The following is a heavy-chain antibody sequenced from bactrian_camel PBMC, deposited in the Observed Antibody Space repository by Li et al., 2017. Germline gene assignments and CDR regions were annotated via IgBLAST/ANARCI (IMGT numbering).Heavy chain of an antibody. CDR1: GFTFSNYY. V-gene: IGHV3-2*01. Sequence: QLVESGGGLVQPGGSLRLSCAASGFTFSNYYMSWIRQAPGKALEWVSSIDTGGTNTYYADSVKDRFTISRDNAKNTVYLQMNSLKPEDTAVHYCVRDALWLARYYSTNDWAYWGQGTQVTVS. J-gene: IGHJ4*01. CDR3: VRDALWLARYYSTNDWAY. D-gene: IGHD4*01. CDR2: IDTGGTNT.